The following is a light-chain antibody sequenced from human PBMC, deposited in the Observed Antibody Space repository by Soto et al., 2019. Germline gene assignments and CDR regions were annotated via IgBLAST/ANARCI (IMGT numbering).Light chain of an antibody. V-gene: IGLV1-40*01. Sequence: QLLLTQPPSVSGAPGQRVTISYTGSSSNIGANYDVHWYQQLPGTAPKLLIYGNSNRPSGVPDRFSGSKSGTSASLAITGLQAEDEADYYCQSYDSSLSGWVFGGGTKLTVL. CDR2: GNS. CDR1: SSNIGANYD. CDR3: QSYDSSLSGWV. J-gene: IGLJ3*02.